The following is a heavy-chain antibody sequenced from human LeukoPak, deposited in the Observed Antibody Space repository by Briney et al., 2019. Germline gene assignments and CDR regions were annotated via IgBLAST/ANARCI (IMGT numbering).Heavy chain of an antibody. Sequence: SGGSLRLSCAASGFTFDDYGMSWVRQAPGKGLEWVSYISSSGSTIYYADSVKGRFTISRDNAKNSLYLQMNSPRAEDTAVYYCVRGGFSLDYWGQGTLVTVSS. CDR3: VRGGFSLDY. D-gene: IGHD3-10*01. V-gene: IGHV3-48*04. CDR1: GFTFDDYG. J-gene: IGHJ4*02. CDR2: ISSSGSTI.